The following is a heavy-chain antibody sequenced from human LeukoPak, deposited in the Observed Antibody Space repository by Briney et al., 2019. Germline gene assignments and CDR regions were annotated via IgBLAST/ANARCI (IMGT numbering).Heavy chain of an antibody. J-gene: IGHJ6*02. D-gene: IGHD6-19*01. CDR1: GYTFTGYY. Sequence: ASVKVSCKASGYTFTGYYMHWVRHAPGQGLELMGWINPNSGGTNYAQKFQGRVTMTRDTSISTAYMELSRLRSDDTAVYYCARGESSGWYSRVYYYYGMDVWGQGTTVTVSS. V-gene: IGHV1-2*02. CDR3: ARGESSGWYSRVYYYYGMDV. CDR2: INPNSGGT.